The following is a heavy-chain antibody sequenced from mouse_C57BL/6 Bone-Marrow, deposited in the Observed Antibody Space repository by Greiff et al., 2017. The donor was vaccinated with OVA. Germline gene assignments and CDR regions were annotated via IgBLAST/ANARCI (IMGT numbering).Heavy chain of an antibody. CDR1: GFTFSDYY. CDR2: INYDGSST. V-gene: IGHV5-16*01. CDR3: ARDRNFYYFDY. Sequence: EVHLVESEGGLVQPGSSMKLSCTASGFTFSDYYMAWVRQVPEKGLEWVANINYDGSSTYYLDSLKSRFIISRDNAKNILYLQMSSLKSDDTATYYCARDRNFYYFDYWGQGTTLTVSS. J-gene: IGHJ2*01.